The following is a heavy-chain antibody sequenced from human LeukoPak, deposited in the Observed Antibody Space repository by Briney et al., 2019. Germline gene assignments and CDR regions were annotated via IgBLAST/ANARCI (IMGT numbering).Heavy chain of an antibody. CDR2: IYYSGGT. Sequence: KPSETLSLTCTVSGGSISSYYWSWIRQPPGKGLEWIGYIYYSGGTNYNPSLKSRVTISVDTSKNQFSLKLNSVTAADTAVYYCARLAGHFDYWGQGTLVTVSS. J-gene: IGHJ4*02. CDR1: GGSISSYY. D-gene: IGHD6-19*01. V-gene: IGHV4-59*01. CDR3: ARLAGHFDY.